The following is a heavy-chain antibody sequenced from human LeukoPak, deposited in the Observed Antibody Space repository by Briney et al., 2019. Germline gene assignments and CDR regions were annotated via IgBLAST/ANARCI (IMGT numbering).Heavy chain of an antibody. V-gene: IGHV1-8*01. Sequence: ASVKVSCKASGCTFTSYDINWVRQATGQGLEWMGWMNPNSGNTGYAQKFQGRVTMTRNTSISTAYMELSSLRSEDTAVYYCAGSYSSGYAYYYGMDVWGQGTTVTVSS. D-gene: IGHD6-19*01. CDR3: AGSYSSGYAYYYGMDV. J-gene: IGHJ6*02. CDR1: GCTFTSYD. CDR2: MNPNSGNT.